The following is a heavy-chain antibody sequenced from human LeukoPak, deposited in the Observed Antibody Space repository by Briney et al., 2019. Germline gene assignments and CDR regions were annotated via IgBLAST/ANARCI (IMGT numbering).Heavy chain of an antibody. J-gene: IGHJ4*02. CDR3: ALNGGNSGRVFDY. CDR1: GGSISSSSYY. D-gene: IGHD4-23*01. Sequence: PSETLSLTCTVSGGSISSSSYYWGWIRQPPGKGLEWIGSIYYSGSTYYNPSLKGRVTISVDTSKNQFSLKLSSVTAADTAVYYCALNGGNSGRVFDYWGQGTLVTASS. V-gene: IGHV4-39*01. CDR2: IYYSGST.